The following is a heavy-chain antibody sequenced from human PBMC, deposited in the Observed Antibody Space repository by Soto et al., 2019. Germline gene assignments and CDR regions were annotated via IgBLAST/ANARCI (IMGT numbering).Heavy chain of an antibody. D-gene: IGHD5-18*01. Sequence: XGTLSLTGTVSGGSVSSGSYYWSWIRQPPGKGLEWIGYIYYSGSTNYNPSLKSRVTISVDTSKNQFSLKLSSVTAADTAVYYCARGGVVDTAMADYWGQGTLVTVSS. V-gene: IGHV4-61*01. CDR1: GGSVSSGSYY. CDR3: ARGGVVDTAMADY. CDR2: IYYSGST. J-gene: IGHJ4*02.